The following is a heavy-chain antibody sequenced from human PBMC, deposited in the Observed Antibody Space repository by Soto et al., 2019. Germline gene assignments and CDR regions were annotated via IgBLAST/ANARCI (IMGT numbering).Heavy chain of an antibody. Sequence: GGSLRLSCAASGFTFSSYAMSWVRQAPGKGLEWVSAISGSGGSTYYADSVKGRFTISRDNSKNTLYLQMNSLRAEDTAVYYCAKELTPAAPPGYYYYMDAWGKGTTVTVSS. D-gene: IGHD2-2*01. CDR3: AKELTPAAPPGYYYYMDA. V-gene: IGHV3-23*01. CDR1: GFTFSSYA. CDR2: ISGSGGST. J-gene: IGHJ6*03.